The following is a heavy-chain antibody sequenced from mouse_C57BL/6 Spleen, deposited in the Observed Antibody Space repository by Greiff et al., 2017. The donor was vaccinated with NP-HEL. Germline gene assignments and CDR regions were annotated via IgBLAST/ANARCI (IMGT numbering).Heavy chain of an antibody. CDR1: GFTFSSYA. J-gene: IGHJ1*03. CDR2: ISDGGSYT. Sequence: EVQVVESGGGLVKPGGSLKLSCAASGFTFSSYAMSWVRQTPEKRLEWVATISDGGSYTYYPDNVKGRFTISRDNAKNNLYLQMSHLKSEDTAMYYCARDEDYYDYHWYFDVWGTGTTVTVSS. CDR3: ARDEDYYDYHWYFDV. D-gene: IGHD2-4*01. V-gene: IGHV5-4*01.